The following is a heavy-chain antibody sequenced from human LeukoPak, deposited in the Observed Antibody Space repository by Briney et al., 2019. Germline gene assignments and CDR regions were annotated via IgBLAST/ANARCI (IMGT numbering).Heavy chain of an antibody. D-gene: IGHD3-22*01. CDR3: ARVLHKRNYDSSTYYGY. V-gene: IGHV3-11*04. Sequence: PGGSLRLSCAASGFTFSDYYMTWIRQAPGKGLEWVSYISSSGNGMYYADSVKGRFTISRDNAKNALYLQMNSLRAEDTAVYYCARVLHKRNYDSSTYYGYWGQGTLVTVSS. CDR1: GFTFSDYY. J-gene: IGHJ4*02. CDR2: ISSSGNGM.